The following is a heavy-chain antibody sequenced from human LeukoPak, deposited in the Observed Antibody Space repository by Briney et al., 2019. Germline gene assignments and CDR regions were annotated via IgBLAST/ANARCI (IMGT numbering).Heavy chain of an antibody. CDR2: IYYSGTT. Sequence: RSETLSLTCTVSGGSISSSTYSWGWIRQPPGKGLEWIGNIYYSGTTYYNASLKSRVTISVDTSKNQFSLKLSSVTAADTAVYYCARDTGRSTTTYYYYMDVWGKGTTVTISS. D-gene: IGHD2-2*01. V-gene: IGHV4-39*07. CDR3: ARDTGRSTTTYYYYMDV. CDR1: GGSISSSTYS. J-gene: IGHJ6*03.